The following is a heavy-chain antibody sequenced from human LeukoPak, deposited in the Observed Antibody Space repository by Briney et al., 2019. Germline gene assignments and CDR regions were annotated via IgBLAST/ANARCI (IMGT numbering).Heavy chain of an antibody. Sequence: SETLSLTCAVSGVSFSGYYWRWIRQPPGKGLEWIGEINHSGSTNYNPSPKSRVTISVDTSKNQFSLKRSSVTAADTAVYYCARGAGYDYVWGSCRYTRGLDYWGQGTLVTVSS. CDR3: ARGAGYDYVWGSCRYTRGLDY. CDR2: INHSGST. D-gene: IGHD3-16*02. V-gene: IGHV4-34*01. CDR1: GVSFSGYY. J-gene: IGHJ4*02.